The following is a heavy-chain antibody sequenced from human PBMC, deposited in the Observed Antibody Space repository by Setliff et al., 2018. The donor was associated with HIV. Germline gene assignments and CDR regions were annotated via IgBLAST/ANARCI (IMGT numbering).Heavy chain of an antibody. V-gene: IGHV1-2*02. CDR1: GYNFSPYR. J-gene: IGHJ4*02. CDR2: INPNSGDT. D-gene: IGHD4-4*01. Sequence: ASVKVSCKTSGYNFSPYRIHWVRQAPGQGLEWMGWINPNSGDTAYAQKFQGRVTMTRVTSISTAYMELTRLTSDDTAVYYCARVTVSGRGLHFWGQGTLVTVSS. CDR3: ARVTVSGRGLHF.